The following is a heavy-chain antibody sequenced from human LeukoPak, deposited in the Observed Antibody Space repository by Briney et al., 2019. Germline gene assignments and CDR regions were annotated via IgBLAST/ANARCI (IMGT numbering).Heavy chain of an antibody. CDR2: ISSSGGST. CDR1: GFTFSNYG. Sequence: GGSLRLSCAASGFTFSNYGMSWVRQAPGKGLEWVSTISSSGGSTYYADSVKGRFTISRDNSKNTLYLQMNSLRAEDTAVYYCVPGVVITGYWGQGTLVTVSS. CDR3: VPGVVITGY. D-gene: IGHD3-22*01. V-gene: IGHV3-23*01. J-gene: IGHJ4*02.